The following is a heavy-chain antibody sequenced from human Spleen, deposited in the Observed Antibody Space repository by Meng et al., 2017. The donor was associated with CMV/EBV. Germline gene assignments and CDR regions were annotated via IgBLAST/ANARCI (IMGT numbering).Heavy chain of an antibody. CDR2: IIPILNIA. J-gene: IGHJ6*02. Sequence: SVKVSCKASGGILSSYTITWVRQAPGQGLEWMGRIIPILNIANYAQKFQGRVTITADESTSTAYMDLNSLRSEDTAVYYCASGSGNPIYYGMDVWGQGTTVTVSS. V-gene: IGHV1-69*02. D-gene: IGHD3-10*01. CDR3: ASGSGNPIYYGMDV. CDR1: GGILSSYT.